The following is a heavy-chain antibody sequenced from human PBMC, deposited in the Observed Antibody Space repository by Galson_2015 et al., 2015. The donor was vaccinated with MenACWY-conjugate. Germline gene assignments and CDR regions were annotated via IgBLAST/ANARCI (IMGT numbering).Heavy chain of an antibody. CDR2: ITAFNGNT. Sequence: QSGAEVKEPGASVKVSCKASGYSVNHYGLTWVRQAPGQGLEWMGWITAFNGNTEYIKKYEGRVTMSTDTSTNTAYMELRSLRNDDTAVYYCARGANWLDPWGQGTLVTVSS. D-gene: IGHD2-8*01. J-gene: IGHJ5*02. V-gene: IGHV1-18*01. CDR1: GYSVNHYG. CDR3: ARGANWLDP.